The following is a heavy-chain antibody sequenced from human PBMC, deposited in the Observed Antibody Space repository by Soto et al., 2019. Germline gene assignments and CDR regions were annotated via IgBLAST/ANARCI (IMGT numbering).Heavy chain of an antibody. J-gene: IGHJ4*02. CDR2: IYWDDDQ. CDR3: ARRPFGDYPFGY. V-gene: IGHV2-5*02. CDR1: GFSLTTRGVG. D-gene: IGHD4-17*01. Sequence: QITLKESGPTLVKPTQTLTLTCTFSGFSLTTRGVGVGWLRQPPVKALEWLALIYWDDDQRYSPSLKRRLTITMDTSKNQVVLTMTNMDPVDTSTYYCARRPFGDYPFGYWGQGTLVTVSS.